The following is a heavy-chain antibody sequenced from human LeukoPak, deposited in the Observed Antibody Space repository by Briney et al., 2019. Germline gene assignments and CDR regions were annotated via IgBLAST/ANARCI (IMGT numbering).Heavy chain of an antibody. V-gene: IGHV5-51*01. CDR3: ARQGRRDYYDSSGAPGY. Sequence: GESLQISCKGSGYRFTSYWIGWVRQLPGKGLEWMGIIYPGDSDTRYSPSFQGQVTISADKSISTAYLQWSSLKASDTAMYYCARQGRRDYYDSSGAPGYWGQGTLVTVSS. CDR1: GYRFTSYW. D-gene: IGHD3-22*01. CDR2: IYPGDSDT. J-gene: IGHJ4*02.